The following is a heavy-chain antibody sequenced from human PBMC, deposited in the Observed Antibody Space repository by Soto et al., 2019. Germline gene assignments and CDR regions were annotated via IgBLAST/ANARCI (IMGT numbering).Heavy chain of an antibody. Sequence: GGSLRLFCPPSGFTFSGYAMSWVRQAAGRGLEWVSVISGSGGSKSYADSVKGRFTISRDNSKNTLYLQRNSLRADDTAVYYCAKGMRYYDGAGSYEGDFYYYGMDVWGQGTTVTVS. CDR2: ISGSGGSK. D-gene: IGHD3-10*01. J-gene: IGHJ6*02. V-gene: IGHV3-23*01. CDR1: GFTFSGYA. CDR3: AKGMRYYDGAGSYEGDFYYYGMDV.